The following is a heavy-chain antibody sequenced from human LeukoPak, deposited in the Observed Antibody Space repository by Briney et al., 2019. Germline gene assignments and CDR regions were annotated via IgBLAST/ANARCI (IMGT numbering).Heavy chain of an antibody. V-gene: IGHV3-21*01. J-gene: IGHJ4*02. Sequence: GGSLGLSCAASGFTFSSYSMNWVRQAPGKGLEWVSSISSSSSYIYYADPVKGRFTISRDNAKNSLYLQMNSLRAEDTAVYYCARAHMGDFDYWGQGTLVTVSS. CDR3: ARAHMGDFDY. CDR1: GFTFSSYS. D-gene: IGHD3-16*01. CDR2: ISSSSSYI.